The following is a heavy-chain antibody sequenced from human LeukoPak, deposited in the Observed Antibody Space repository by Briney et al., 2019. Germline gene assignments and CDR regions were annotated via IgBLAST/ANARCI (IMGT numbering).Heavy chain of an antibody. V-gene: IGHV3-48*03. CDR3: ARDYHSRFDY. Sequence: PGGSLRLSCAASGFTFSSYEMNWVRQAPGKGLEWVSYISSSGSTIYYADSVKGRFTISRDNAKNSLYLQMNSLRAEDAAVYYCARDYHSRFDYWGQGTLVTVSS. J-gene: IGHJ4*02. CDR1: GFTFSSYE. D-gene: IGHD6-13*01. CDR2: ISSSGSTI.